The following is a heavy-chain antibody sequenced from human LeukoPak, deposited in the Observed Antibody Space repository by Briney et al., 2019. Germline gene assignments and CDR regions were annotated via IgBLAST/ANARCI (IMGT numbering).Heavy chain of an antibody. CDR2: INHSGST. Sequence: SETLSLTCTVSGGSISGSSYYWGWIRQPPGKGLEWIGEINHSGSTNYNPSLKSRVTISVDTSKNQFSLKLSSVTAADTAVYYCARAEYDFWSGPGNWFDPWGQGTLVTVSS. CDR1: GGSISGSSYY. V-gene: IGHV4-39*07. D-gene: IGHD3-3*01. CDR3: ARAEYDFWSGPGNWFDP. J-gene: IGHJ5*02.